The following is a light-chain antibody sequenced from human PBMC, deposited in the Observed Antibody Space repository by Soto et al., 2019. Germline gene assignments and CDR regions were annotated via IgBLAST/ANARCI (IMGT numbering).Light chain of an antibody. V-gene: IGKV3-15*01. CDR2: GAS. CDR3: KQSNKWPYT. Sequence: EIVMTQSPATLSVSPGERATLSCRASQSVSSNLAWYQQKPGQAPRLLFYGASTRATGLPARFSGSGSGTDFTLTISSLQSEDFAVYYCKQSNKWPYTFGQGTKLEIK. J-gene: IGKJ2*01. CDR1: QSVSSN.